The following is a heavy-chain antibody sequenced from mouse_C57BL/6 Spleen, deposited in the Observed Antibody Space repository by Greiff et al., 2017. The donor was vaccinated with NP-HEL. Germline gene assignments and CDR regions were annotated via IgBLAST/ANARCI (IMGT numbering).Heavy chain of an antibody. CDR3: ARDSSGFFAY. CDR2: INPSTGGT. V-gene: IGHV1-42*01. J-gene: IGHJ3*01. D-gene: IGHD3-2*02. Sequence: VQLQQSGPELVKPGASVKISCKASGYSFTGYYMNWVKQSPEKSLEWIGEINPSTGGTTYNQKFKAKATLTVDKSSSTAYMRLKSLTSEDSAVYYCARDSSGFFAYWGQGTLVTVSA. CDR1: GYSFTGYY.